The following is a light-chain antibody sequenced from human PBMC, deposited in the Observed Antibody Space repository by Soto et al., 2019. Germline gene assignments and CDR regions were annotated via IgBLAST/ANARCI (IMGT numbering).Light chain of an antibody. V-gene: IGKV1-5*01. Sequence: EILMTPAASTLSENVGDSVXXXXXXXXSVNKWFAWYQQKPGRAPKLLISDATTLGSGVPSRFRGSGSGTEFTLSINSLQPDDFGTYYCHQYDIYSPPLTFCQGPKVDIK. CDR1: XSVNKW. J-gene: IGKJ1*01. CDR3: HQYDIYSPPLT. CDR2: DAT.